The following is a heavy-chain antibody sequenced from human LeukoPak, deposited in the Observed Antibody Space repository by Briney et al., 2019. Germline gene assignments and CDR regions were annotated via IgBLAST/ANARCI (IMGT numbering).Heavy chain of an antibody. Sequence: GASVKVSCKASGYTFTSYGISWVRQAPGQGLEWMGWISAYNGNTNYAQKLQGRVTMTTDTSTSTAYMELRSLRSDDTAVYYCARANSRYYYDSSGYPDWGQGTLVTVSS. V-gene: IGHV1-18*01. D-gene: IGHD3-22*01. CDR2: ISAYNGNT. CDR1: GYTFTSYG. J-gene: IGHJ4*02. CDR3: ARANSRYYYDSSGYPD.